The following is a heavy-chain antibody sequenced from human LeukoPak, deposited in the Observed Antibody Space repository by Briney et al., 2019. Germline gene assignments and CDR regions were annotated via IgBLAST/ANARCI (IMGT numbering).Heavy chain of an antibody. CDR1: GFTFSNYH. Sequence: PGGSLRLSCAASGFTFSNYHMNWVRQAPGKGLEWVSSISHTASYIYYADSVKGRFTISRDNAKNSLYLQMNSLRAEDSAVYYCARGLCGGDCYDYWGQGTLVTVSS. D-gene: IGHD2-21*01. V-gene: IGHV3-21*01. CDR2: ISHTASYI. J-gene: IGHJ4*02. CDR3: ARGLCGGDCYDY.